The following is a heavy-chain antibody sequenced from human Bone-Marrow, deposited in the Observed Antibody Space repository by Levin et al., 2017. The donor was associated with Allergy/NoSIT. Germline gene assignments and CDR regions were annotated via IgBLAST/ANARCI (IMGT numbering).Heavy chain of an antibody. D-gene: IGHD3-9*01. Sequence: SGGSLRLSCAASGFTFSSYGMHWVRQAPGKGLEWVAVISYDGSNKYYADSVKGRFTISRDNSKNTLYLQMNSLRAEDTAVYYCAKDFLPTSYYDILTGYYMTGNWFDPWGQGTLVTVSS. CDR2: ISYDGSNK. CDR1: GFTFSSYG. V-gene: IGHV3-30*18. J-gene: IGHJ5*02. CDR3: AKDFLPTSYYDILTGYYMTGNWFDP.